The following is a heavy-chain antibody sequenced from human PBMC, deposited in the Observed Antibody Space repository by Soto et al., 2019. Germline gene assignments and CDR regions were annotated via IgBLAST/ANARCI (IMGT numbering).Heavy chain of an antibody. J-gene: IGHJ4*02. D-gene: IGHD5-12*01. CDR1: GFTFSSYG. Sequence: QVQLVESGGGVVQPGRSLRLSCAASGFTFSSYGMHWVRQAPGKGLEWVAVISYDGSNKYYADSVKGRFTISRDNSKNTLYLQMNSLRAEDTAVYYCAKEISGYDWNWGQGTLVTVSS. CDR3: AKEISGYDWN. V-gene: IGHV3-30*18. CDR2: ISYDGSNK.